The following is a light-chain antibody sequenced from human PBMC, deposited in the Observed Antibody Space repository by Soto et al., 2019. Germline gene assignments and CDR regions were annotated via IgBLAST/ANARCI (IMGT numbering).Light chain of an antibody. CDR2: DVN. Sequence: QSALTRPASVSGSPGQSIAISCTGTSSDIGPYNYVSWYQQHPGKAPKLMIFDVNNRPSGVSNRFSGSKSGNTASLTISGLQAEDEADYYCSSYTSSSTYVFGTGTKLTVL. CDR3: SSYTSSSTYV. V-gene: IGLV2-14*03. CDR1: SSDIGPYNY. J-gene: IGLJ1*01.